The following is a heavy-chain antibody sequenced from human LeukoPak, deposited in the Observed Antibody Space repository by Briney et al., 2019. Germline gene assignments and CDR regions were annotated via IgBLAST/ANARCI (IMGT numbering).Heavy chain of an antibody. CDR3: TTLLTMIH. CDR2: IRIGGGGT. V-gene: IGHV3-23*01. Sequence: PGGSLRLSCAASGFDLSTYAMTWVRQAPAKGLEWVSSIRIGGGGTYYADSVKGRFTISRDNSKNMLYLQMNSLRAEDTAVYYCTTLLTMIHWGQGTLVTVSS. CDR1: GFDLSTYA. J-gene: IGHJ4*02. D-gene: IGHD3-22*01.